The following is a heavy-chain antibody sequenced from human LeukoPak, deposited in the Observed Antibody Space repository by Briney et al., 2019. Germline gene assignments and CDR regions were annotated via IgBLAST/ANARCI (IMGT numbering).Heavy chain of an antibody. D-gene: IGHD4-17*01. CDR1: GYSFTTYY. J-gene: IGHJ4*02. Sequence: ASVKVSCKAFGYSFTTYYMHWVRQAPGQGLEWMGWITPSGGTNYPQKFQGRVAITRDTSITTAYMDLSRLTSDDTAGYYCAKGRNDYGDAALNYWGQGTLVTVSS. CDR3: AKGRNDYGDAALNY. V-gene: IGHV1-2*02. CDR2: ITPSGGT.